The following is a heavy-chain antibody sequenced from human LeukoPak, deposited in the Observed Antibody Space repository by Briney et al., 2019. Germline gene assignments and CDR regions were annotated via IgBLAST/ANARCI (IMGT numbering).Heavy chain of an antibody. J-gene: IGHJ6*03. CDR2: IYYSGST. Sequence: SETLSLTCTVSGGSISSSSYYWGWIRQPPGKGLEWIGSIYYSGSTYYNPSLKSRVTISVDTSKNQFSLKLSSVTAADTAVYYCARGIRYCSGGSCFFYYYYMDVWGKGTTVTVSS. V-gene: IGHV4-39*07. CDR3: ARGIRYCSGGSCFFYYYYMDV. D-gene: IGHD2-15*01. CDR1: GGSISSSSYY.